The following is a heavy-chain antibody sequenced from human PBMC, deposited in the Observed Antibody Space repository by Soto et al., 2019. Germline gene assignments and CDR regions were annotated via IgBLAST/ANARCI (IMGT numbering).Heavy chain of an antibody. CDR1: GFTFSDHY. D-gene: IGHD2-15*01. CDR2: TRNKANSYTT. CDR3: ARVLGYCSGGSCPTGGALDI. V-gene: IGHV3-72*01. J-gene: IGHJ3*02. Sequence: EVQLVESGGGLVQPGGSLRLSCAASGFTFSDHYMDWVRQAPGKGLEWVGRTRNKANSYTTEYAASVKGRFTISRYDSKNSLYRQMNSLKTEDTAVYYCARVLGYCSGGSCPTGGALDIWGQGTMVTVSS.